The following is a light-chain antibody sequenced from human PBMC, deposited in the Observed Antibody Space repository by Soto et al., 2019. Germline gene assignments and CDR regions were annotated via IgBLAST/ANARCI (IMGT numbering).Light chain of an antibody. J-gene: IGLJ1*01. CDR2: EVT. V-gene: IGLV2-14*03. CDR3: CSYVSSKTYV. CDR1: SSDVGGYNL. Sequence: QSALTQPASVSGSPGQSITISCTGTSSDVGGYNLVSWYQQHPGEAPKLMIYEVTNRPSGVSNRFSGSKSGNTASLTISGLQTEDEADYYCCSYVSSKTYVFGTGTKLTVL.